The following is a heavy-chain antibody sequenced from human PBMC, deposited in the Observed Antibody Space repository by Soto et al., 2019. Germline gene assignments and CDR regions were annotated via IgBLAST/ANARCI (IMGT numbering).Heavy chain of an antibody. CDR1: GGSISSGGYS. D-gene: IGHD1-26*01. CDR2: IYHSGST. Sequence: SETLSLTCAVSGGSISSGGYSWSWIRQPPGKGLEWIGYIYHSGSTYYNPSLKSRVTISVDKSINTAYLQWSSLKASDTAMYLCARQGASGGYNYFDPWGQGTLVTVSS. J-gene: IGHJ5*02. CDR3: ARQGASGGYNYFDP. V-gene: IGHV4-30-2*01.